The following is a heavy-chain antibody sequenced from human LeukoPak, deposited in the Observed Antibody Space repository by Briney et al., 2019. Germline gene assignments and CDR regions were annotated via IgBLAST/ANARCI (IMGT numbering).Heavy chain of an antibody. V-gene: IGHV4-59*12. CDR2: IYYSGST. CDR3: ARGPRGHYYGSGKSDY. D-gene: IGHD3-10*01. J-gene: IGHJ4*02. CDR1: GGSISSYY. Sequence: SETLSLTCTVSGGSISSYYWSWIRQPPGKGLEWIGYIYYSGSTNYNPSLKSRVTISVDTSKNQFSLKLSSVTAADTAVYYCARGPRGHYYGSGKSDYWGQGTLVTVSS.